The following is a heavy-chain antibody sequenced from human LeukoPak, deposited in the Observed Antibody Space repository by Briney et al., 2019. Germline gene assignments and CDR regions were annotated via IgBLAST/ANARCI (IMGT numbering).Heavy chain of an antibody. V-gene: IGHV3-7*01. Sequence: PGGSLRLSCAASGVTFSTSWMIWVRQAPGKGLEWVANIKEDGSEKYYVDSVKGRFTISRDNAKNSLYLQMNSLRAEDTAVYYCASGYYSGWYIPYYWGQGTLVTVSS. J-gene: IGHJ4*02. CDR2: IKEDGSEK. CDR1: GVTFSTSW. D-gene: IGHD6-19*01. CDR3: ASGYYSGWYIPYY.